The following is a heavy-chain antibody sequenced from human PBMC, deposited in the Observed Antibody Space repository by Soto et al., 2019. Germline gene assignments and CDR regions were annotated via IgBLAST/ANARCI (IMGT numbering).Heavy chain of an antibody. V-gene: IGHV1-2*02. J-gene: IGHJ4*02. CDR2: INPNSGGT. CDR1: GFTLTTYY. CDR3: AKEGDSSSWLSH. D-gene: IGHD6-13*01. Sequence: QVQLVQSGAEMKKPGASVKVSCKASGFTLTTYYIHWVRQAPGQGLEWMGWINPNSGGTKYAQKFQGRVTMTRDTSSSTANMEVTRLTSDDTALYYCAKEGDSSSWLSHWGQGTVVTVPT.